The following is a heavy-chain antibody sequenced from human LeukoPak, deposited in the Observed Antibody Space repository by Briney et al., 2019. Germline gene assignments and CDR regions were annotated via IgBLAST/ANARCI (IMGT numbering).Heavy chain of an antibody. CDR3: ARLRRNSDRSGFYYYYDN. V-gene: IGHV3-21*01. Sequence: GGSLRLSCAASGFTFSSYSFNWVRQALGKRLEWVSSINTVASYIYYADSVRGRFSISRDNAENSLWLQMNGLRAEDSAVYYCARLRRNSDRSGFYYYYDNWGQGTLVTVSS. CDR2: INTVASYI. CDR1: GFTFSSYS. D-gene: IGHD3-22*01. J-gene: IGHJ4*02.